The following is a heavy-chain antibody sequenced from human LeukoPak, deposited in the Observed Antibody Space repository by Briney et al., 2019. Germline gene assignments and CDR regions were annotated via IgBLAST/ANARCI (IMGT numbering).Heavy chain of an antibody. D-gene: IGHD4-17*01. CDR3: ARDSLGGYGDYADY. V-gene: IGHV1-18*01. CDR1: GYTFTTYG. CDR2: ISAYSGDI. Sequence: GASVKVSCKASGYTFTTYGISWVRQAPGQGLEWMGWISAYSGDIKYAQRFQGRVTMTTDTSTSTAYMEVRSLRFDDTAVYYCARDSLGGYGDYADYWGQGTLVTVSS. J-gene: IGHJ4*02.